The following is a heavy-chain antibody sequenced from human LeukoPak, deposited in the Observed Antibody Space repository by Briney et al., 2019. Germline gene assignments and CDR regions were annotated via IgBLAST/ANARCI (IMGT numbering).Heavy chain of an antibody. D-gene: IGHD2-2*01. CDR3: ARGDGVVRAGLYYFDY. CDR2: INPSRGST. CDR1: GYTFTSYY. J-gene: IGHJ4*02. Sequence: ASVKVSCKASGYTFTSYYMHWVRQAPGQGLEWMGIINPSRGSTSYAQKFQGRVTMTRDTSTSTVYMELSSLRSEDTAVYYCARGDGVVRAGLYYFDYWGQGTLVTVSS. V-gene: IGHV1-46*01.